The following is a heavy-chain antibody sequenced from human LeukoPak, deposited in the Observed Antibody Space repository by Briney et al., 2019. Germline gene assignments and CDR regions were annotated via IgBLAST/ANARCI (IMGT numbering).Heavy chain of an antibody. CDR1: GFTFSTYA. J-gene: IGHJ4*02. D-gene: IGHD4-17*01. CDR2: ISDGGSDT. V-gene: IGHV3-23*01. Sequence: GGSLRLSCAASGFTFSTYAMSWVRQAPGKGLDWVSTISDGGSDTHYADSVKGRFTISRDGSKNTLYLQMNSLRAEDTAVYYCAKALYGDYGRFDYWGQGTLVTVSS. CDR3: AKALYGDYGRFDY.